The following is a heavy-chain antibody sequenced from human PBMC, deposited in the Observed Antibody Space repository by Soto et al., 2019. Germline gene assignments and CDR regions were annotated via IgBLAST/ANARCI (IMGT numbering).Heavy chain of an antibody. V-gene: IGHV3-23*01. Sequence: GGSLRLSCAASGFTFSTYAMTWVRQAPGKGLEWVSLISDTGDSTYYADSVKGRFTISRDNSRDTLYLQMNSLRADDTALYHCANNGGYCGGFSCYSRLDYLGQGTLVTVSS. CDR2: ISDTGDST. J-gene: IGHJ4*02. CDR1: GFTFSTYA. D-gene: IGHD2-15*01. CDR3: ANNGGYCGGFSCYSRLDY.